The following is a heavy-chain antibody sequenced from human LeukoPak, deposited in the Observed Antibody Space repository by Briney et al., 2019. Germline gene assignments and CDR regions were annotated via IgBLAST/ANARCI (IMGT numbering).Heavy chain of an antibody. CDR1: GGTFSSYA. D-gene: IGHD3-22*01. CDR2: IIPIFGTA. J-gene: IGHJ4*02. V-gene: IGHV1-69*13. Sequence: ASVKVSCKASGGTFSSYAISWVRQAPGQGLEWMGGIIPIFGTANYAQKLQGRVTITADESTSTAYMELSSLRSEDTAVYYCAREGGYDSTFPGYRWGQGTLVTVSS. CDR3: AREGGYDSTFPGYR.